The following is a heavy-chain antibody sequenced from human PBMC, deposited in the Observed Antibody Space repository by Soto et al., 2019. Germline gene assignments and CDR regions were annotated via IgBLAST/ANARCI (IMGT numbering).Heavy chain of an antibody. CDR3: ATHPPYGPLDH. Sequence: QLQLQESGPGLVKPSETLSLTCTVSGGSISSSSNHWGWIRQPPGKGLEWIGNIYYSENTYYNPALKSRVTISEHPSKNQFPLRLTSVTAADTAVYYCATHPPYGPLDHWGQGTLVTVSS. J-gene: IGHJ4*02. CDR2: IYYSENT. D-gene: IGHD4-17*01. CDR1: GGSISSSSNH. V-gene: IGHV4-39*01.